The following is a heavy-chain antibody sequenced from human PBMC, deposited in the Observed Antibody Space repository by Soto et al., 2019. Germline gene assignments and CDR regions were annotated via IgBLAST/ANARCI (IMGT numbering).Heavy chain of an antibody. D-gene: IGHD6-13*01. Sequence: PSETLSLTCTVSGASISRYYWSWIRQSPGKGLEWIGYLYNTGSTNYNPSLKSRVTISVDKSKNQFSLKLSSVTAADTAVYYCARDLGSSWKIYYYYYYGMDVWGQGTTVTVSS. CDR2: LYNTGST. J-gene: IGHJ6*02. V-gene: IGHV4-59*12. CDR1: GASISRYY. CDR3: ARDLGSSWKIYYYYYYGMDV.